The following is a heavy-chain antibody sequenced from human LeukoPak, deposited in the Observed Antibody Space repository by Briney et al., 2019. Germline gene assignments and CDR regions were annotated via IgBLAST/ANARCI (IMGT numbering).Heavy chain of an antibody. D-gene: IGHD2-21*02. CDR3: ARDRCGGDCYGFDY. V-gene: IGHV3-21*01. CDR2: ISSSSSYI. Sequence: PGGSLRLSCAASGFTFSSYSMNWVRQAPGKGLEWVSSISSSSSYIYYADSVKGRFTISRDNAKNTLYLQMNSLRAEDTAVYYCARDRCGGDCYGFDYWGQGTLVTVSS. CDR1: GFTFSSYS. J-gene: IGHJ4*02.